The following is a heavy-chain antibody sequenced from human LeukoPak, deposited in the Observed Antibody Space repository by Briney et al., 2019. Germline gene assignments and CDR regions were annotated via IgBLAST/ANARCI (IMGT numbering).Heavy chain of an antibody. CDR1: GYSFTSYW. D-gene: IGHD5-24*01. J-gene: IGHJ4*02. CDR2: IYPGDSDT. Sequence: GESLRISCKGSGYSFTSYWIGWVRQIPGKGLEWMGIIYPGDSDTRYSPSFQGQVTISADKSISTAYLQWSSLKASDTAMYYSASVPYNLGDYWGQGTLVTVSS. CDR3: ASVPYNLGDY. V-gene: IGHV5-51*01.